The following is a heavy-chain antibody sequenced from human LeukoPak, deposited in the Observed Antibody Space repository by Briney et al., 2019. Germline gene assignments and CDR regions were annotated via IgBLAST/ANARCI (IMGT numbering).Heavy chain of an antibody. V-gene: IGHV3-66*01. J-gene: IGHJ4*02. CDR1: GFTVRNNY. CDR3: TRVFAYSYGDFDN. D-gene: IGHD5-18*01. CDR2: IYSGGGT. Sequence: PGGSLRLSCEASGFTVRNNYMTWVRQAPGKGLESVSVIYSGGGTYYADSVKDRFTISRDNSKNTLFLQMNSLRVEDSAVYYCTRVFAYSYGDFDNWGQGTLVAVSS.